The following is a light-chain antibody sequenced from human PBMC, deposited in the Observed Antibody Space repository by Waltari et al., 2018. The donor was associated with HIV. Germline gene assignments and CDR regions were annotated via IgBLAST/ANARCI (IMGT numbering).Light chain of an antibody. CDR1: QSISSY. J-gene: IGKJ1*01. CDR3: QQSYSTPT. V-gene: IGKV1-39*01. CDR2: AAS. Sequence: DIQMTQSPSSLSASVGDRVTITCRASQSISSYLNWYQQKPGKAPKLLIYAASSLQSGVPSRFSCSGSGTDFTLTISSLQPEYFATYYCQQSYSTPTFGQGTKVEIK.